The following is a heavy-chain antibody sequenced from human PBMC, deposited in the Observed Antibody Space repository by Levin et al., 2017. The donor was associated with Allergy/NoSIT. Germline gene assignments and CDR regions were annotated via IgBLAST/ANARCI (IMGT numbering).Heavy chain of an antibody. Sequence: SCAASGFTFSSYAMSWVRQAPGKGLEWVSAISGSGGSTYYADSVKGRFTISRDNSKNTLYLQMNSLRAEDTAVYYCAKWTSSWQYYFDYWGQGTLVTVSS. J-gene: IGHJ4*02. CDR1: GFTFSSYA. V-gene: IGHV3-23*01. CDR2: ISGSGGST. D-gene: IGHD6-13*01. CDR3: AKWTSSWQYYFDY.